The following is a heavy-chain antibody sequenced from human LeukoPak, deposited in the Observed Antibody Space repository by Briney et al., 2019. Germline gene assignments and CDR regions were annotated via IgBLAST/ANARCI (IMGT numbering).Heavy chain of an antibody. V-gene: IGHV3-30*02. CDR2: IGYGGDNK. J-gene: IGHJ6*03. CDR3: AKIAAAGTRYYYYYYMDV. Sequence: GGSLRLSRVASGFSFGTFGMHWVRQPPGKGLEWVTFIGYGGDNKYYADSVKGRFTISRDNSKNTLYLQMNSLRAEDTAVYYCAKIAAAGTRYYYYYYMDVWGKGTTVTVSS. D-gene: IGHD6-13*01. CDR1: GFSFGTFG.